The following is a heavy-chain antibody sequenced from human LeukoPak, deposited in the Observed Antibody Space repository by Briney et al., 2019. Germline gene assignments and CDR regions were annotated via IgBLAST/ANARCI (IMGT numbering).Heavy chain of an antibody. CDR1: GGSISINY. Sequence: SETLSLTCTVSGGSISINYWSWIRQPPGKGLEWIGYIYYSGSTNYNPSLKSRVTISVDTSKNQFSLKLNSVTAADTAVYYCARGVYVWGSYRSAVFDIWGQGTMVTVSS. J-gene: IGHJ3*02. V-gene: IGHV4-59*01. CDR3: ARGVYVWGSYRSAVFDI. CDR2: IYYSGST. D-gene: IGHD3-16*02.